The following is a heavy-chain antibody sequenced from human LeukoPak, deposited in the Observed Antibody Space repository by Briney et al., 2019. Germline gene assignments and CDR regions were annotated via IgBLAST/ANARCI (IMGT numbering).Heavy chain of an antibody. V-gene: IGHV3-53*01. CDR2: IYSGGDT. CDR1: GFAVNDNY. CDR3: ARELDTSYGMDV. D-gene: IGHD5-18*01. Sequence: GGSLRLSCAASGFAVNDNYMGWVRQAPGKGLDWVSLIYSGGDTYYADAVKGRFTISRDNSKNTDYLQMNSLRAEDTAVYYCARELDTSYGMDVWGQGTTVTVSS. J-gene: IGHJ6*02.